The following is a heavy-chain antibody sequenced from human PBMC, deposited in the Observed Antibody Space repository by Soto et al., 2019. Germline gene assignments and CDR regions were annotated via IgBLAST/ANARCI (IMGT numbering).Heavy chain of an antibody. CDR3: ASMGYHYGSGSYPLDY. Sequence: SETLSLTCTVSGGSISSYYWSWIRQPPGKGLEWIGYIYYSGSTHYNPSLKSRVTISLDTSKNQFSLNLRSVTAADTAVYYCASMGYHYGSGSYPLDYWGQGTLVTVSS. V-gene: IGHV4-59*08. CDR2: IYYSGST. D-gene: IGHD3-10*01. CDR1: GGSISSYY. J-gene: IGHJ4*02.